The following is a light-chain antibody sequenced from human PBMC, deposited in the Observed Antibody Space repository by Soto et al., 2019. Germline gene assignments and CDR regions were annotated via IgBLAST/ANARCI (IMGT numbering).Light chain of an antibody. Sequence: QSALTQPASVSGSPGQSITISCTGTSSDVGGYNYVSWYQQHPGKAPKLRIYEVSNRPSGVSNRFSGSKSGNTASLTISGLQAEYEADYYCSSYTSSSTGVFGTGTKLTVL. V-gene: IGLV2-14*01. CDR2: EVS. CDR3: SSYTSSSTGV. CDR1: SSDVGGYNY. J-gene: IGLJ1*01.